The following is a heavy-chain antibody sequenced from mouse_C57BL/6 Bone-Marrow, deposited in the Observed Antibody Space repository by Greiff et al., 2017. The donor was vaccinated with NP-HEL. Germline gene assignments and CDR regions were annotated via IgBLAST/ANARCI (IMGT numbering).Heavy chain of an antibody. CDR2: IDPEDGET. CDR1: GFNIKDYY. J-gene: IGHJ4*01. D-gene: IGHD1-1*01. Sequence: VQLQQSGAELVKPGASVKLSCTASGFNIKDYYMHWVKQRTEQGLEWIGGIDPEDGETKYAPKFQGKATITADTSSNTAYLQLSSLTSEDTAVYYCASYYYGSTYYYAMDYWGQGTSVTVSS. CDR3: ASYYYGSTYYYAMDY. V-gene: IGHV14-2*01.